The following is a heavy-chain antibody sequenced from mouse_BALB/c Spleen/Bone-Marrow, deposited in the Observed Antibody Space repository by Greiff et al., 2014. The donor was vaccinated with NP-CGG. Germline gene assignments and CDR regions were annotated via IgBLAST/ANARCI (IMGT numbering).Heavy chain of an antibody. Sequence: VQLQQSGPDLVKPGASVKMSCKASGYSFTEYYMHWVKQSPGKSLEWIGRVNPNNGGISYNQKFKGKAILTVDKSSSTAYMKLRSMTSEDAAVYYCARGDYDSICRYFDVWGAGTTVTVSA. V-gene: IGHV1-34*01. CDR3: ARGDYDSICRYFDV. J-gene: IGHJ1*01. D-gene: IGHD1-1*01. CDR2: VNPNNGGI. CDR1: GYSFTEYY.